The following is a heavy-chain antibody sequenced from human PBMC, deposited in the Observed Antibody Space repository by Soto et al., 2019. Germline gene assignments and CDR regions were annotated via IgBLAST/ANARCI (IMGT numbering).Heavy chain of an antibody. V-gene: IGHV4-31*03. J-gene: IGHJ4*02. CDR1: GGSISSGGYY. CDR2: IYYSGST. CDR3: ARDPVGVTHFDY. Sequence: PSETLSLTCTVSGGSISSGGYYWSWIRQHPGKGLEWIGYIYYSGSTYYNPSLKSRVTMSIDTSKNQFSLKLSSVTAADTAVYYCARDPVGVTHFDYWGQGALVTV. D-gene: IGHD1-26*01.